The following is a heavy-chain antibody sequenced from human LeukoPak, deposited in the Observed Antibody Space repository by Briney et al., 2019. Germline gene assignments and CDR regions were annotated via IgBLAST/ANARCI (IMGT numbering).Heavy chain of an antibody. Sequence: PGGSLRLSCAASGFIFREYAMTWVRQAPGKGREWVSSITASDYTTYADSVKGRFTISRDNSKNTLYLQMDSLRGDDTALYHCARDPNGDSIGAFDNWGQGTMVTVSS. D-gene: IGHD2-21*02. CDR3: ARDPNGDSIGAFDN. CDR2: ITASDYTT. J-gene: IGHJ3*02. V-gene: IGHV3-23*01. CDR1: GFIFREYA.